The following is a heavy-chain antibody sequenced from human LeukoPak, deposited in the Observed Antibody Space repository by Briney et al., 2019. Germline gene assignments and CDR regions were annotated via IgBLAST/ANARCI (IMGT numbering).Heavy chain of an antibody. V-gene: IGHV4-31*03. Sequence: PSQTLSLTCTVSGGSISSGGYYWSWIRQHPGKGLEWIGYLYYSGRTYYNPSLKGRVTISVDTSKNQFSLKLSSVTAADTAVYYCATDRRTGNSWFDPWGQGTLVTVSS. J-gene: IGHJ5*02. D-gene: IGHD7-27*01. CDR3: ATDRRTGNSWFDP. CDR1: GGSISSGGYY. CDR2: LYYSGRT.